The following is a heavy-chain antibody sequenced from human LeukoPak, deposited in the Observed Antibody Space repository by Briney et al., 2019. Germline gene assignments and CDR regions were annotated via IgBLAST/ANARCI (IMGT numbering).Heavy chain of an antibody. Sequence: GGSLRLSCAASGFTFSSYEMNWVRQAPGKGLEWVSYIGSSGSTIYYADSVKGRFTISRDNAKNSLYLQMNSLRAEDTAVYYCAREDSSGYKPFDYWGQGTLVTVSS. J-gene: IGHJ4*02. CDR1: GFTFSSYE. CDR3: AREDSSGYKPFDY. D-gene: IGHD3-22*01. V-gene: IGHV3-48*03. CDR2: IGSSGSTI.